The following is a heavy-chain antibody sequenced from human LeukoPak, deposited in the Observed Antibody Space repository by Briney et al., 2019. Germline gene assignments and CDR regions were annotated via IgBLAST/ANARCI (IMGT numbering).Heavy chain of an antibody. Sequence: ASVKVSCKASGYTFTGYYMHWVRQAPGQGLEWMGRINPNSGGTNYAQKFQGRVTMTRDTSISTAYMELSRLRSDDTAVYYCARDNSLRRYDFWSGYEKRSNWFDPWGQGTLVTVSS. CDR2: INPNSGGT. CDR3: ARDNSLRRYDFWSGYEKRSNWFDP. D-gene: IGHD3-3*01. CDR1: GYTFTGYY. V-gene: IGHV1-2*06. J-gene: IGHJ5*02.